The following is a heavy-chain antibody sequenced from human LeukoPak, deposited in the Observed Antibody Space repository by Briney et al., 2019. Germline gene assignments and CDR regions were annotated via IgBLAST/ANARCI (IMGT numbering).Heavy chain of an antibody. J-gene: IGHJ4*02. D-gene: IGHD3-10*01. Sequence: SETLSLTCSVSGGSITNGDYYWAWIRQPPGKGLEWVATIYHNGNTYYNPSLKSRVTISVDTSASQSSLKLTFVTAADAAIYYCTREGSGRGIYFDHWGQGTLVGVSS. V-gene: IGHV4-39*02. CDR3: TREGSGRGIYFDH. CDR2: IYHNGNT. CDR1: GGSITNGDYY.